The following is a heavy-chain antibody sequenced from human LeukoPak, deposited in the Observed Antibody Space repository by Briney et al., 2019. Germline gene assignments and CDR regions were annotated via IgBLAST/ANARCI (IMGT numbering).Heavy chain of an antibody. D-gene: IGHD1-26*01. V-gene: IGHV1-69*06. Sequence: SVKVSCKASGGTFSSYAISWVRQAPGQGLEWMGGIIPIFGTANYAQKFQGRVTITADKSTSTAYMELSSLRSEDTAVYYCAREGGEWELLRTFDYWGQGTLVTVSS. CDR1: GGTFSSYA. J-gene: IGHJ4*02. CDR3: AREGGEWELLRTFDY. CDR2: IIPIFGTA.